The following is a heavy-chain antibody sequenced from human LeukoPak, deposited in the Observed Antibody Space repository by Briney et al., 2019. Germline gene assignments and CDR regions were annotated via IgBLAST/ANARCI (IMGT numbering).Heavy chain of an antibody. J-gene: IGHJ6*02. CDR2: IIPILGIA. V-gene: IGHV1-69*04. D-gene: IGHD3-3*01. CDR1: GGTFSSYA. Sequence: SVKVSCKASGGTFSSYAISWVRQAPGQGLEWMGRIIPILGIANYAQKFQGRVTITADKSTSTAYMELSSLRSEDTAVYYCARADGVVRKKNYYYGMDVWGQGTTVTVSS. CDR3: ARADGVVRKKNYYYGMDV.